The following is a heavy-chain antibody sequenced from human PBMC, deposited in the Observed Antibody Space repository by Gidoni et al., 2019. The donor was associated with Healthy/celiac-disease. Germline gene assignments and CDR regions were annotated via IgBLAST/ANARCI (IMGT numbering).Heavy chain of an antibody. Sequence: EVQLLESGGGLVQPGGSLSLSCAASALSFSPCPSTLVRQAPGKGREGVSAISGSGGSTYSADSVKGRFTISRDNSKNTLYLQMNSLRAEDTAVYYCAKGLPLGYCSGGSCHSFDYWGQGTLVTVSS. V-gene: IGHV3-23*01. J-gene: IGHJ4*02. D-gene: IGHD2-15*01. CDR2: ISGSGGST. CDR3: AKGLPLGYCSGGSCHSFDY. CDR1: ALSFSPCP.